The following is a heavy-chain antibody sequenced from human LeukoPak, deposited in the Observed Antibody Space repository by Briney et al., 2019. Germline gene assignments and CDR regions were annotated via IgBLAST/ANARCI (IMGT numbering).Heavy chain of an antibody. CDR3: AKVLWFGVNGMDV. V-gene: IGHV3-30*18. Sequence: GGSLRLSCAASGFTFSSYGMHWVRQAPGKGLEWVAVISYDGSKKYYADSVKGRFTISRDNSKNTLYLQMNSLRAEDTAVYYCAKVLWFGVNGMDVWGQGTTVTVSS. D-gene: IGHD3-10*01. CDR2: ISYDGSKK. CDR1: GFTFSSYG. J-gene: IGHJ6*02.